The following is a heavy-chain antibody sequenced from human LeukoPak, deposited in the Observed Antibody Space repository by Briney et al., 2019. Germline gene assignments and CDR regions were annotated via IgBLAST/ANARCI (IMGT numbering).Heavy chain of an antibody. CDR2: INWNGGST. J-gene: IGHJ4*02. V-gene: IGHV3-20*01. CDR1: GFTFDDYG. Sequence: GGSLRLPCAASGFTFDDYGMSWVRQAPGKGLEWVSGINWNGGSTGYADSVKGRFTISRDNAKNSLYLQMNSLRAEDTALYHCARSSSTDLYYFDYWGQGTLVTVSS. CDR3: ARSSSTDLYYFDY. D-gene: IGHD6-6*01.